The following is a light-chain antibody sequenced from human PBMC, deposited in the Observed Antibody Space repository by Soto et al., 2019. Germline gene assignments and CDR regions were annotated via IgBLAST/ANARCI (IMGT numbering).Light chain of an antibody. CDR3: QQADTFPLT. Sequence: DLQMTQSPSSVSASVGYRVTITCRASQGVSSWLAWYQQKPGRAPKLLIYGASTLQSGVPARFSGRGSGTDFSLTITTLQPEDSATFYCQQADTFPLTFGGGTKVEIE. V-gene: IGKV1-12*01. CDR1: QGVSSW. J-gene: IGKJ4*01. CDR2: GAS.